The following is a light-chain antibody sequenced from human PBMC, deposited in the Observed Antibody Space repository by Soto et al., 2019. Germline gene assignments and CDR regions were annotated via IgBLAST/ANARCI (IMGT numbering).Light chain of an antibody. J-gene: IGKJ1*01. CDR2: AAS. CDR3: QQYSSYSKT. CDR1: QSISTY. V-gene: IGKV1-39*01. Sequence: DIQMTQSPSSLSASVGDRVTITCRASQSISTYLNWYLRKPGKAPKLLIYAASTLQSGVPSRFSGSGSGTDFTLTISSLQPDDFATYYCQQYSSYSKTFGQGTKVDIK.